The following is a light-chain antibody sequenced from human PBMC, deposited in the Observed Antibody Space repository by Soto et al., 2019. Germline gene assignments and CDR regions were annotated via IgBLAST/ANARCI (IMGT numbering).Light chain of an antibody. CDR1: QSVSSY. Sequence: TQSPATLSLSPGERATLSCRASQSVSSYLAWYQQKPGKVPKLLIYSASTLQSGVPSRFSGSGSGTDFTLTISSLQPEDVATYFCQKYNSALTFGQGTRLEIK. J-gene: IGKJ5*01. CDR2: SAS. V-gene: IGKV1-27*01. CDR3: QKYNSALT.